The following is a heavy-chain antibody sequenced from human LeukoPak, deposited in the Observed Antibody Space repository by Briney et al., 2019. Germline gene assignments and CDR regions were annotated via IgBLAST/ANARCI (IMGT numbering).Heavy chain of an antibody. CDR3: ARATPGGLHGYSFDY. CDR2: MNPNSGNT. Sequence: ASVKVSCKASGYTFKNYDINWVGQATGQGVEWMGWMNPNSGNTGFAQKFQDRVSMTRDTSINTAYMELTSLRSGDTAVYYCARATPGGLHGYSFDYWGQGTVVTVYS. V-gene: IGHV1-8*02. J-gene: IGHJ4*02. CDR1: GYTFKNYD. D-gene: IGHD5-24*01.